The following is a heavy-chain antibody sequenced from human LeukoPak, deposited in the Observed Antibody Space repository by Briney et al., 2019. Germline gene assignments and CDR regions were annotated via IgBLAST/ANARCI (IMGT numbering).Heavy chain of an antibody. J-gene: IGHJ4*02. V-gene: IGHV4-39*01. CDR1: GGSISSSSYY. D-gene: IGHD6-13*01. CDR2: IYYSGST. CDR3: ARRFVAAAGLDY. Sequence: SETLSLTCTVSGGSISSSSYYWGWIRQPPGKGLEWIGSIYYSGSTYYNPSLKSRVTISVDPSKNQFSLKLSSVTAADTAVYYCARRFVAAAGLDYWGQGTLVTVSS.